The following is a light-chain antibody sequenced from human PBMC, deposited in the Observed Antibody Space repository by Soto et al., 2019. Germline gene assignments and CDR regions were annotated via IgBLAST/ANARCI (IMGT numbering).Light chain of an antibody. CDR2: GAS. CDR1: QSVGSN. J-gene: IGKJ2*01. CDR3: QQTFTTPYT. Sequence: EIILTQSPVTLSVSPGERATLSCRASQSVGSNLAWYQQKPGQAPRLLIYGASTRATGVPPRFSGSGSGTEFTLTISNLQLEDFATYYCQQTFTTPYTFGQGTKLEI. V-gene: IGKV3-15*01.